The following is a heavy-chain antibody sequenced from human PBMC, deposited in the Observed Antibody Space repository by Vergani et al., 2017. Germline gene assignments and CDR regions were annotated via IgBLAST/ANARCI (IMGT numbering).Heavy chain of an antibody. Sequence: EVQLVESGGGLVQPGGSLRLSCAASGFTFSSYWMSWVRQAPGKGLEWVANIKQDGSEKYYVDSVKCRFTISRDNAKNSLYLQMNSLRAEDTAVYYCARAYYDFWSGYYYYYGMDVWGQGTTVTVSS. J-gene: IGHJ6*02. D-gene: IGHD3-3*01. CDR1: GFTFSSYW. CDR3: ARAYYDFWSGYYYYYGMDV. CDR2: IKQDGSEK. V-gene: IGHV3-7*03.